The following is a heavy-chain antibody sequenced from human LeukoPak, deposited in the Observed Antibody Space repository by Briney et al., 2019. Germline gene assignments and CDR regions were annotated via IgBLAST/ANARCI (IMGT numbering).Heavy chain of an antibody. V-gene: IGHV4-34*01. D-gene: IGHD2-2*01. CDR1: GGSFSGYY. Sequence: PSETLSLTCAVYGGSFSGYYWSWIRQPPGKGLEWIGEINHSGSTNYNPSLKSRVTISVDTSKNQFSLKLSPVTAADTAVYYCARGIFPGYCSSTSCYYYYYGMDVWGQGTTVTVSS. CDR3: ARGIFPGYCSSTSCYYYYYGMDV. J-gene: IGHJ6*02. CDR2: INHSGST.